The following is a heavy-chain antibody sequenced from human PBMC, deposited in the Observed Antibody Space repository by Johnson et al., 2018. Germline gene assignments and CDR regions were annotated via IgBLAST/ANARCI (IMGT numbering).Heavy chain of an antibody. CDR1: GFTFSSYA. CDR3: ARGGQGAFDI. J-gene: IGHJ3*02. CDR2: ISFDGRNR. Sequence: QVQLQESGGGVVQPGRSLRLSCAASGFTFSSYAMHWVRQAPGKGLEWVALISFDGRNRYYADSVKGRFTISRDNSKNTLYLQMNSLRAEDTAVYYCARGGQGAFDIWGQGTMVTVSS. V-gene: IGHV3-30-3*01.